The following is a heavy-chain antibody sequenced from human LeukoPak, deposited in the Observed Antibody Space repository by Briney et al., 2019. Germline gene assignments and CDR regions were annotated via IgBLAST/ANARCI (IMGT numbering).Heavy chain of an antibody. V-gene: IGHV3-23*01. CDR2: ISGSGGST. CDR3: GKVQNYYDSSGYQYYFDY. D-gene: IGHD3-22*01. CDR1: GFTFSSYA. J-gene: IGHJ4*02. Sequence: PGGSLRLSCAASGFTFSSYAMSWVRQAPGKGLEWVSSISGSGGSTYYADSVKGRFTISRDNTKSTLYLQLNSLRAEDTAVYYCGKVQNYYDSSGYQYYFDYWGQGTLVTVSS.